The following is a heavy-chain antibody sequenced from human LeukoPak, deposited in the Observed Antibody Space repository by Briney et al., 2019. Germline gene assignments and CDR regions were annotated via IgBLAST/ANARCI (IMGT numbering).Heavy chain of an antibody. J-gene: IGHJ5*02. Sequence: SETLSLTCTVSGGSISSYYWSWIQQPPGKGLEWIGSIYYSGSTYYNPSLKSRVTISVDTSKNQFSLKLSSVTAADTAVYYCVNCSSKKGQPVDPWGQGTLVTVSS. D-gene: IGHD2-2*01. CDR3: VNCSSKKGQPVDP. CDR2: IYYSGST. CDR1: GGSISSYY. V-gene: IGHV4-59*05.